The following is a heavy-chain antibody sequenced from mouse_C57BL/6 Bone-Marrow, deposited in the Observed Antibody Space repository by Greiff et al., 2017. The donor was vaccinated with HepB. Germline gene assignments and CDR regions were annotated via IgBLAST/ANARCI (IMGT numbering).Heavy chain of an antibody. D-gene: IGHD2-5*01. Sequence: EVQVVESGGGLVQSGRSLRLSCATSGFTFSDFYMEWVRQAPGKGLEWIAASRNKANDYTTEYSASVKGRFIVSRDTSQSILYLQMNALRAEDTAIYYCARDAHPPYDSNYVWYFDVWGTGTTVTVSS. V-gene: IGHV7-1*01. CDR2: SRNKANDYTT. J-gene: IGHJ1*03. CDR1: GFTFSDFY. CDR3: ARDAHPPYDSNYVWYFDV.